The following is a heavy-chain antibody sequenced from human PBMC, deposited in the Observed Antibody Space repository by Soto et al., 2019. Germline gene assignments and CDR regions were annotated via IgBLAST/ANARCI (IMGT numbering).Heavy chain of an antibody. J-gene: IGHJ3*02. CDR3: ARIEVLRDAFDI. CDR1: GYTFTSYY. V-gene: IGHV1-46*01. CDR2: INPSSGST. D-gene: IGHD3-16*01. Sequence: ASVKVSCKASGYTFTSYYMHWVRQAPGQGLEWMGIINPSSGSTTYAEKLQGRVTMTRDTSTSTTYMELSSLRSEDTAVYYCARIEVLRDAFDIWGQGTMVTV.